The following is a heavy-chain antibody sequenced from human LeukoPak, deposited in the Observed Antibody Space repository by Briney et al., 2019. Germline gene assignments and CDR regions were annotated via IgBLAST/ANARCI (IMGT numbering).Heavy chain of an antibody. V-gene: IGHV3-33*01. J-gene: IGHJ4*02. D-gene: IGHD1-26*01. CDR3: ARGGLTIAEATTSWFLDY. CDR2: IWYDGSNK. CDR1: GFTFSSYS. Sequence: PGGSLRLSCAASGFTFSSYSMHWVRQAQGKGLEWVALIWYDGSNKNYADSVKGRFTISRDNSKNTLYLHMDSLRGEDTAVYYCARGGLTIAEATTSWFLDYWGQGTLVTVSS.